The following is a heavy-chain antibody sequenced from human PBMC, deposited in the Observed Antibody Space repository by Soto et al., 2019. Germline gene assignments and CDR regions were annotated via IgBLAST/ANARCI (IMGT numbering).Heavy chain of an antibody. V-gene: IGHV3-23*01. CDR3: AKPPASAEFYYGMDV. D-gene: IGHD3-10*01. J-gene: IGHJ6*02. Sequence: GGSLRLSCAASGFTFSSYAMTWVRQAPGKGLEWVSTIVDSGSNTYYADSVKGRFTISRDNARNTLSLQMNSLRAEDTAVYYCAKPPASAEFYYGMDVWGQGTTVTVSS. CDR2: IVDSGSNT. CDR1: GFTFSSYA.